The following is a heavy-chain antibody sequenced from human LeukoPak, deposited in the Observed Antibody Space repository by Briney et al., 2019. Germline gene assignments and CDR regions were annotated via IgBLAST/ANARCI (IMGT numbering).Heavy chain of an antibody. CDR1: GFTFSSYA. CDR2: ISGSGDST. V-gene: IGHV3-23*01. CDR3: AKVAKYYYGSETYYFFEH. D-gene: IGHD3-10*01. J-gene: IGHJ4*02. Sequence: GGSLRLSCAASGFTFSSYAMSWVRQAPGKGLEWVSAISGSGDSTYYADSVKGRFTISRDNAKNSLYLQMNSLRVEDTAVYYCAKVAKYYYGSETYYFFEHWGQGTPVTASS.